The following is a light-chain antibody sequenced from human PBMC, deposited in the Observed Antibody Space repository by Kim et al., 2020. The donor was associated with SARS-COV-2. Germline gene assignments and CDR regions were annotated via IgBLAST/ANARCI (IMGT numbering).Light chain of an antibody. CDR1: QSLLYSNGFNY. CDR3: MQALQTPRT. Sequence: VLMTQSPLSLPVTXGEPASIACKSSQSLLYSNGFNYLDWYVQKPGQSPQLLIYLGSFRASGVPDRFSGSGSGTDFTLRISRVEADDVGVYYCMQALQTPRTFGLGTKVDIK. CDR2: LGS. J-gene: IGKJ1*01. V-gene: IGKV2-28*01.